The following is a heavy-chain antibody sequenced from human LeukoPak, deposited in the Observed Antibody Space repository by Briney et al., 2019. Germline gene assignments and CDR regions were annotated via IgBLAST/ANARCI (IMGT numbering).Heavy chain of an antibody. CDR3: AASQVGGYSYGSYFDY. V-gene: IGHV4-4*07. J-gene: IGHJ4*02. D-gene: IGHD5-18*01. CDR1: GGSISSYY. Sequence: PSETLSLTCTVSGGSISSYYGSWIRQPAGKGLELIGRIYTSGSTNYNPSLKSRVTLSVDTSKNQFSLKLSSVTAADTAVYYCAASQVGGYSYGSYFDYWGQGTLVTVSS. CDR2: IYTSGST.